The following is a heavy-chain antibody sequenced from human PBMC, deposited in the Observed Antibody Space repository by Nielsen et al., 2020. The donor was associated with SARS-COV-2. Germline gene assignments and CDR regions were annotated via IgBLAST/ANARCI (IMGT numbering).Heavy chain of an antibody. CDR3: AREGSGWSPVDV. CDR2: INSGGGLI. Sequence: GESLKISCAASGFTFTSYAMSWVRQAPGKGLEWISYINSGGGLIYYADSVRGRFTISRDNAKNFLFLQMNSLRAEDTATYYCAREGSGWSPVDVWGQGTTVTVS. V-gene: IGHV3-48*03. D-gene: IGHD6-19*01. CDR1: GFTFTSYA. J-gene: IGHJ6*02.